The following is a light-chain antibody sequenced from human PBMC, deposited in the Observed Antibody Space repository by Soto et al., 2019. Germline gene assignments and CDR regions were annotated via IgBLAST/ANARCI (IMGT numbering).Light chain of an antibody. V-gene: IGKV1-5*03. Sequence: DIQMTQSPSTLPASVGDRVTITCRANQSISTWLAWYQQKPGKAPNLLIYKASRLETGVPSRFSGSGSGTEFSLTISSLQSEDFAVYYCQQYSKWPITFGQGTRLEIK. CDR2: KAS. CDR3: QQYSKWPIT. J-gene: IGKJ5*01. CDR1: QSISTW.